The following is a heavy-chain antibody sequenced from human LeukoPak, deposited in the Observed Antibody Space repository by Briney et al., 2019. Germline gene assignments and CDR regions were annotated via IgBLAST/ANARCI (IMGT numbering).Heavy chain of an antibody. Sequence: SVTVSCKASGGTFSSYAISWVRQAPGQGLEWMGGIIHIFGTANYAQKFQGRVTITADESTSTAYMELSSLRSEDTAVYYCALGDYLRNWFDPWGQGTLVTVSS. CDR1: GGTFSSYA. D-gene: IGHD4-17*01. CDR2: IIHIFGTA. V-gene: IGHV1-69*13. J-gene: IGHJ5*02. CDR3: ALGDYLRNWFDP.